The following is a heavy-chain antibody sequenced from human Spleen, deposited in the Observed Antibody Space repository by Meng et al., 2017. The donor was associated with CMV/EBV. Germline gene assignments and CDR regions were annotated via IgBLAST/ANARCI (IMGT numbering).Heavy chain of an antibody. V-gene: IGHV4-61*07. D-gene: IGHD3-10*01. CDR2: IYRSGGA. J-gene: IGHJ5*02. Sequence: VSVSSDSYSCGCILQPPGQGLPWLGYIYRSGGANSTPSLKGRVTMSVDTSMTHFSLTVTSVTAADTAVYFCARLPTVRGFVDWFDPWGQGTLVTVSS. CDR3: ARLPTVRGFVDWFDP. CDR1: VSVSSDSYS.